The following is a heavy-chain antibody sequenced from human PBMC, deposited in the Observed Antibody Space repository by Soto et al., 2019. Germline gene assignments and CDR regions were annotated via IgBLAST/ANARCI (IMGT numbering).Heavy chain of an antibody. CDR1: GYTFTIYG. Sequence: GASVKVSCKASGYTFTIYGISWVRQAPGQGLEWMGWISAYNGNTNYAQKLQGRVTMTTDTSTSTAYMELRSLRSDDTAVYYCARSSLFDSLYDYYGMDVWGQGTTVTVSS. V-gene: IGHV1-18*01. J-gene: IGHJ6*02. D-gene: IGHD3-9*01. CDR2: ISAYNGNT. CDR3: ARSSLFDSLYDYYGMDV.